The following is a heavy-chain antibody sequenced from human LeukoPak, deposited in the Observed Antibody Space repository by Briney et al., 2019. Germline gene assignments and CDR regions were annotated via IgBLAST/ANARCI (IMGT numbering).Heavy chain of an antibody. Sequence: SETLSLTCTVSGGSISSYYWSWVRQPAVKGLEWIGRIHSSGSTNYNPSLKSRVTMSVDTSKNQFSLKLSSVTAADTAVYYCARDSHYYYDTSGYWENDYWGQGTLVTVSS. V-gene: IGHV4-4*07. CDR2: IHSSGST. J-gene: IGHJ4*02. CDR3: ARDSHYYYDTSGYWENDY. CDR1: GGSISSYY. D-gene: IGHD3-22*01.